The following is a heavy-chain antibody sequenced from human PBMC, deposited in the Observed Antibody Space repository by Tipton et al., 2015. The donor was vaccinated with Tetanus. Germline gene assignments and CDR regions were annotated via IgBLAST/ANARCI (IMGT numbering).Heavy chain of an antibody. Sequence: TLSLTCSVSDGPVSSGGFYWGWVRQATGKGLEWIGNISYSGTTYYTLSLRGRLSISVDTSKNQFSLKLTSVTAADSAIYYCVRARLRRGFCGNLSHELWGRGALGSVSS. CDR2: ISYSGTT. J-gene: IGHJ2*01. D-gene: IGHD5-12*01. CDR1: DGPVSSGGFY. V-gene: IGHV4-31*03. CDR3: VRARLRRGFCGNLSHEL.